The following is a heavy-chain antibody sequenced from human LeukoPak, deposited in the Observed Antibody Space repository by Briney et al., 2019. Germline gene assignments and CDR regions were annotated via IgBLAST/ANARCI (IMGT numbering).Heavy chain of an antibody. Sequence: ASVKVSCKASGYTFTGYYMHWGRQAPGLWLELMGWINPNSGGTNYAQKFQGWVTMTRDTSISTAYMELSRLRSDDTAVYYCARDFGPNSDAFDIWGQGTMVTVSS. CDR3: ARDFGPNSDAFDI. D-gene: IGHD4-23*01. CDR2: INPNSGGT. J-gene: IGHJ3*02. V-gene: IGHV1-2*04. CDR1: GYTFTGYY.